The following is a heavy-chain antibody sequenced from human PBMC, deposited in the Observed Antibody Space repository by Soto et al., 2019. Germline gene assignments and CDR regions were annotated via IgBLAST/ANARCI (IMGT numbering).Heavy chain of an antibody. CDR1: GFTFSSYA. Sequence: QVQLVESGGGVVQPGRSLRLSCAASGFTFSSYAMHWVRQAPGKGLEWVAVISYDGSNKYYADSVKGRFTISRDNSKNPLYLQMNSLRAEDTAVYYCARDPHPWGQGTLVTVSS. J-gene: IGHJ5*02. CDR2: ISYDGSNK. V-gene: IGHV3-30-3*01. CDR3: ARDPHP.